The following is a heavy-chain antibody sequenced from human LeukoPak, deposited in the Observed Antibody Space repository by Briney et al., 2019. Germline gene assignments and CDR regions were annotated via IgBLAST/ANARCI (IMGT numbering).Heavy chain of an antibody. D-gene: IGHD2-15*01. J-gene: IGHJ4*02. Sequence: QPGRSLRLSCAASGFTFSTSPMHWVRQAPGKGLEWVSVISSDGSTKYYADSVKGRFTISRDSSKNTLYLQMNSLRAEDTAVYYCAIGSYCSGGSCYPLFDYWGRGTLVTVSS. V-gene: IGHV3-30*14. CDR2: ISSDGSTK. CDR3: AIGSYCSGGSCYPLFDY. CDR1: GFTFSTSP.